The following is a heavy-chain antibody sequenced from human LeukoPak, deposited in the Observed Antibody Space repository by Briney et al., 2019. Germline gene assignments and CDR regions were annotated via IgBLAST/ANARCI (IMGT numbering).Heavy chain of an antibody. CDR3: ARGPLWFGETYNWFDP. J-gene: IGHJ5*02. CDR1: GFTFSSYA. V-gene: IGHV3-30*04. Sequence: GRSLRLSCAASGFTFSSYAMHWVRQAPGKGLEWVAVISYDGSNKYYADSVKGRFTISRGNSKNTLYLQMNSLRAEDTAVYYCARGPLWFGETYNWFDPWGQGTLVTVSS. D-gene: IGHD3-10*01. CDR2: ISYDGSNK.